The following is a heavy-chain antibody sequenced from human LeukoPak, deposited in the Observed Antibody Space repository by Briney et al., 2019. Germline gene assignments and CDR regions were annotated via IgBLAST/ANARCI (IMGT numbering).Heavy chain of an antibody. J-gene: IGHJ4*02. Sequence: GGSLRLSCVVSGFTFTNAWLSWVRPAPGKGLEWVGRIKSTAHGGATDYAAPVKGRFSISRDDSENTLYLQLNNLKTEDTAVYYCATDLGSTWYNYYFDYWGQGTLVTVSS. D-gene: IGHD6-13*01. CDR1: GFTFTNAW. CDR3: ATDLGSTWYNYYFDY. V-gene: IGHV3-15*01. CDR2: IKSTAHGGAT.